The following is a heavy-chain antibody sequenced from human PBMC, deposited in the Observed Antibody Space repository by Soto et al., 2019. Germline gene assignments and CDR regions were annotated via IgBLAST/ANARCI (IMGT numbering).Heavy chain of an antibody. D-gene: IGHD2-21*02. CDR3: ATQFHHCGGDCYRGPYFGMDV. J-gene: IGHJ6*02. CDR1: GGTFSSFT. CDR2: IIPIYGTA. V-gene: IGHV1-69*13. Sequence: ASVKVSCKASGGTFSSFTISWVRQAPGQGLEWMGGIIPIYGTANYAQKFQGRVTITADASTRTAYMELSSLRSDDTAVYYCATQFHHCGGDCYRGPYFGMDVWGQGTTVTVSS.